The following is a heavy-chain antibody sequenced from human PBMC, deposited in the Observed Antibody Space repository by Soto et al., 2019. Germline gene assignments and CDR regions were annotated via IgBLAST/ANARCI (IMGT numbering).Heavy chain of an antibody. Sequence: GGSLRLSCAASGFSFNLHEMNWVRQAPGKGLEWISYIGTSGSSKYYADSVQGRFTISRDNTKNSLYLEMNSLRGDDTGIYYCARAGGSRAFDWPYFESWGQGTPVTVS. CDR2: IGTSGSSK. J-gene: IGHJ4*02. CDR3: ARAGGSRAFDWPYFES. D-gene: IGHD3-9*01. CDR1: GFSFNLHE. V-gene: IGHV3-48*03.